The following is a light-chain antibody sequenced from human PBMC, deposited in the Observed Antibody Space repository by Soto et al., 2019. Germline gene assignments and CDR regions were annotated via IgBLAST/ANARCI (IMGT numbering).Light chain of an antibody. V-gene: IGLV2-23*01. CDR2: EGS. Sequence: QSALTQPASVSGSPGQSITISCTGTSSDIGTDNFVSWYQQYPGKAPKLLIYEGSERPSGVSNRFSGSKSGHTASLTISGLHAEDEADYYFCTVADSVLFGGGTKLTVL. CDR1: SSDIGTDNF. CDR3: CTVADSVL. J-gene: IGLJ2*01.